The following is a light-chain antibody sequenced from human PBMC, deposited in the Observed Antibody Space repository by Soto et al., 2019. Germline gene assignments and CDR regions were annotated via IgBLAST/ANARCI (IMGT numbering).Light chain of an antibody. CDR1: ESVSSN. V-gene: IGKV3-11*01. CDR3: QQRSNWPIT. Sequence: EIVMTQSPVTLSLSPGERATLSCRAGESVSSNLAWYQQKPGQAPRLLIYGASTRATGVPARFTGSGSGTDFTLTISSLEPEDFAVYYCQQRSNWPITFGQGTRLEIK. J-gene: IGKJ5*01. CDR2: GAS.